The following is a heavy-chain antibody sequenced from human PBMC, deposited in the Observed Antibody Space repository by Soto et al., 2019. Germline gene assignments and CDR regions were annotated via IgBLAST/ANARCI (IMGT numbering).Heavy chain of an antibody. J-gene: IGHJ5*02. Sequence: PSATLSLTCTVSGGSISSYYWSWIRQPPGKGLEWIGYIYYSGSTNYNPSLKSRVTISVDTSKNQFSLKLSSVTAADTAVYYCARAGVAAAGLNWFDPWGQGTLVTVSS. CDR3: ARAGVAAAGLNWFDP. D-gene: IGHD6-13*01. CDR1: GGSISSYY. CDR2: IYYSGST. V-gene: IGHV4-59*01.